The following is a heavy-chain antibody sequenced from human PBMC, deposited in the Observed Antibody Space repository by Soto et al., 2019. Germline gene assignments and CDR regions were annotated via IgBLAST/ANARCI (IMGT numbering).Heavy chain of an antibody. CDR3: AKDGRGERVRGVIDNDY. Sequence: GGSLRLSCGASGFTFSKYAMSWVRQAPGKGLEWVSVISGSGGSTHYVDSVKGRFTISRDNSKNTLYLQMNSLRAEDTAVYYCAKDGRGERVRGVIDNDYWGQGTLVTVSS. CDR2: ISGSGGST. V-gene: IGHV3-23*01. J-gene: IGHJ4*02. D-gene: IGHD3-10*01. CDR1: GFTFSKYA.